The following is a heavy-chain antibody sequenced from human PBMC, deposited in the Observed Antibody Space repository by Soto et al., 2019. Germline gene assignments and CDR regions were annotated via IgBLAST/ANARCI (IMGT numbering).Heavy chain of an antibody. D-gene: IGHD2-21*02. Sequence: QVQLQESGPGLVKPSQTLSLTCTVSGGSISSGGYYWSWIRQHPGKGLEWIGYIYYSGSTYYNPSLKGRVTLSVDTSKNQFSLKLSSVTAADTAVYYCARTARGACFDYWGQGTLVTVSS. J-gene: IGHJ4*02. V-gene: IGHV4-31*03. CDR3: ARTARGACFDY. CDR2: IYYSGST. CDR1: GGSISSGGYY.